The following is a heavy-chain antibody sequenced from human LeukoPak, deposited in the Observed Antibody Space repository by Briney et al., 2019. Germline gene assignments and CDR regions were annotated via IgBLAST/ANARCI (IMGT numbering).Heavy chain of an antibody. J-gene: IGHJ4*02. CDR3: AKDQGSHYYGSGSYPNY. V-gene: IGHV3-23*01. CDR1: GFTFSSYA. D-gene: IGHD3-10*01. Sequence: GGSLRLSCAASGFTFSSYAMSWVRQAPGKGLEWVSAISGSGGSTYYADSVKGWFTISRDNSKNTLYLQMNSLRAEDTAVYYCAKDQGSHYYGSGSYPNYWGQGTLVTVSS. CDR2: ISGSGGST.